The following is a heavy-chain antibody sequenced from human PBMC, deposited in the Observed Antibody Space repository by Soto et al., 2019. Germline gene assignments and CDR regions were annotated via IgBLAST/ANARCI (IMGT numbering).Heavy chain of an antibody. J-gene: IGHJ6*02. CDR1: GYTFTSYV. D-gene: IGHD6-13*01. CDR3: ASYREQLVLYGMDV. V-gene: IGHV1-18*01. Sequence: QVQLVQSGAEVKKPGASVKVSCKASGYTFTSYVISWVRQAPGQGLEWMGWISAYNGNTNYAQKRQGRVTMTTDPSTSTAYMELRSLRSDDTAVYYCASYREQLVLYGMDVWGQGTTVTVSS. CDR2: ISAYNGNT.